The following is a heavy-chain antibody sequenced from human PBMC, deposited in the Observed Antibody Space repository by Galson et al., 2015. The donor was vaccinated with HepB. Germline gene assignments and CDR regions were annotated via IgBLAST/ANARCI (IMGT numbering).Heavy chain of an antibody. CDR1: GFTFSSYA. D-gene: IGHD2-2*02. J-gene: IGHJ6*02. V-gene: IGHV3-23*01. CDR3: AKDRPDLTSCYKCYYYYGMDV. CDR2: ISGSGGST. Sequence: SLRLSCAASGFTFSSYAMSWVRQAPGKGLEWVPAISGSGGSTYYADSVKGRFTISRDNSKNTLYLQMNSLRAEDTAVYYCAKDRPDLTSCYKCYYYYGMDVWGQGTTVTVSS.